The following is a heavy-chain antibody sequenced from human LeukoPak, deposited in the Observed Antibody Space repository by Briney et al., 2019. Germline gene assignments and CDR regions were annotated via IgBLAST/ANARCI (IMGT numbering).Heavy chain of an antibody. V-gene: IGHV3-64D*06. J-gene: IGHJ3*02. CDR2: INNNGGTI. D-gene: IGHD3-16*01. CDR3: VKTMVTFGGIIRADAFDI. CDR1: GFTFSIYA. Sequence: GGSLRLSCSASGFTFSIYAMHWVRQAPGKGLEYLSGINNNGGTINYADSVKGRFTISRDNFKNTLYLQMSSLRPEDTAVYYCVKTMVTFGGIIRADAFDIWGQGTMVTVSS.